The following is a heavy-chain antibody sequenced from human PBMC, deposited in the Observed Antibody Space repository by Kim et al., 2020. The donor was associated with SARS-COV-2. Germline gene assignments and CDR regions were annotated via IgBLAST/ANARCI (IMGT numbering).Heavy chain of an antibody. CDR2: ISGDGGRQ. D-gene: IGHD3-3*01. V-gene: IGHV3-7*03. Sequence: GGSLRLSCEASGFNFRPYWMTWVRQGPGKALEWVATISGDGGRQFYVDSLKGRCTISRDNSKNSLFLQLNNLGVDDTALYYCAREEWSRFTYWGQGALVTVSS. CDR3: AREEWSRFTY. CDR1: GFNFRPYW. J-gene: IGHJ4*02.